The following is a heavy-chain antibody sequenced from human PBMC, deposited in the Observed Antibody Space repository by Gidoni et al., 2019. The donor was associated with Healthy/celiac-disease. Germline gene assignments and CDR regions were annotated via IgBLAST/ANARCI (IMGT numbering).Heavy chain of an antibody. CDR1: GGTFSSYA. CDR2: IIPILGIA. V-gene: IGHV1-69*04. D-gene: IGHD6-6*01. Sequence: QVQLVQSGAEVKKPGSSVKVSCKASGGTFSSYAISWVRQAPGQGLEWMGRIIPILGIANYAQKFQGRVTITADKSTSTAYMELSSLRSEDTAVYYCAREVGSSSSYSYYYYYMDVWGKGTTVTVSS. J-gene: IGHJ6*03. CDR3: AREVGSSSSYSYYYYYMDV.